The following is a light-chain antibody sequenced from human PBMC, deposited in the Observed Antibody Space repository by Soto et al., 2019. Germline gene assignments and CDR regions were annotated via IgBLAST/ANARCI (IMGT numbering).Light chain of an antibody. Sequence: DIQMTQSPSTLSASVGDRVTLPCRASQSISSWLAWYQQKPGKAPKLLIYDASSLESGVPSRFSGSGSGTEFTLTSSSLQPDDYATYYCQQYNSYSPRLTFGGGTKVDI. CDR1: QSISSW. V-gene: IGKV1-5*01. J-gene: IGKJ4*02. CDR3: QQYNSYSPRLT. CDR2: DAS.